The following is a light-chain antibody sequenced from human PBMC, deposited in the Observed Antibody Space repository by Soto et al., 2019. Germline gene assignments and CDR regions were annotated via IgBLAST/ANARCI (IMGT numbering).Light chain of an antibody. CDR2: LAS. V-gene: IGKV1-39*01. CDR1: QKINNF. CDR3: QQSLGNPRT. J-gene: IGKJ4*01. Sequence: DIKITQSPASLSASVGDSVTITCRASQKINNFLNWYQQKPGKAPKLLIFLASTLESGVPSRFGGSGSGTDFTLSISSLQPEDSATYYCQQSLGNPRTFGGGTKVDIK.